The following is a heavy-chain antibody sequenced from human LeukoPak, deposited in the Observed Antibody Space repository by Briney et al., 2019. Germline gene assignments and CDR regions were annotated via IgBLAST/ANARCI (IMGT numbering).Heavy chain of an antibody. CDR2: INPDGSVR. J-gene: IGHJ4*02. Sequence: GGSLRLSCEASGFTFSSTWIHWVRQAPGKGLVWVSRINPDGSVRNYADSVKDRFIISRDNAKSTLYLQMHSLRGEDTAVCYCATAGNYYFDYWGQGTLVTVSS. CDR3: ATAGNYYFDY. V-gene: IGHV3-74*01. D-gene: IGHD1-1*01. CDR1: GFTFSSTW.